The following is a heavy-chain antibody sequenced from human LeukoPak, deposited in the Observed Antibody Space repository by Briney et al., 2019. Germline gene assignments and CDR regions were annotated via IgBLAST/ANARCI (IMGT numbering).Heavy chain of an antibody. Sequence: SETLSLTCAVYGGSFSGYYWSWIRQPPGKGLEWIGEISHGGGTNYNPSLKSRVTISVDTSKNQFSLKLSSVTAADTAVYYCARFMVRMTTDWFDPWGQGTLVTVSS. CDR2: ISHGGGT. D-gene: IGHD4-17*01. V-gene: IGHV4-34*01. CDR1: GGSFSGYY. CDR3: ARFMVRMTTDWFDP. J-gene: IGHJ5*02.